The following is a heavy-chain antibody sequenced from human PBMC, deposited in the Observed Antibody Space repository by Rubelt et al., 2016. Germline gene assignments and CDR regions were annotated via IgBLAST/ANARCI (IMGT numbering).Heavy chain of an antibody. CDR2: IYYSGST. CDR1: GGSISSSSYY. Sequence: QLQLQESGPGLVKPSETLSLTCTVSGGSISSSSYYWGWIRQPPGKGLEWIGSIYYSGSTYYNPSLSSRVSISVDTSKNQFSLKLSSVTAADTAVYYCARGPPWDYWGQGTLVTVSS. V-gene: IGHV4-39*07. CDR3: ARGPPWDY. J-gene: IGHJ4*02.